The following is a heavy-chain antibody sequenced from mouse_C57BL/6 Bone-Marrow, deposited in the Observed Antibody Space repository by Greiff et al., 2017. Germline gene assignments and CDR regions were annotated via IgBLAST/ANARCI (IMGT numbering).Heavy chain of an antibody. J-gene: IGHJ2*01. V-gene: IGHV5-6*01. D-gene: IGHD2-3*01. Sequence: EVKVVESGGDLVKPGGSLKLSCAASGFTFSSYGMSWVRQTPDKRLEWVATISSGGSYTYYPDSLKGRFTISRDNAKNTLYLQMSSLKSEDTAMYYCARHGFYVGNFDYWGQGTTLTVSS. CDR2: ISSGGSYT. CDR1: GFTFSSYG. CDR3: ARHGFYVGNFDY.